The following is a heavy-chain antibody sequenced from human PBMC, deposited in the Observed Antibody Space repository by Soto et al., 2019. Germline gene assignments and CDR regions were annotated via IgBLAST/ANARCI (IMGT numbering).Heavy chain of an antibody. J-gene: IGHJ4*02. Sequence: EVQLLESGGGLAQPGGSLRLSCAASGFTFSSYPMSWVRQAPGQGLEWVSGIVASGGITYYADSVKGRFTISRDNSKNTLYLKVNSLRAGDTAVYYCAKNSAATISVGYDYWGQGTLVTVSS. CDR2: IVASGGIT. CDR3: AKNSAATISVGYDY. D-gene: IGHD5-12*01. V-gene: IGHV3-23*01. CDR1: GFTFSSYP.